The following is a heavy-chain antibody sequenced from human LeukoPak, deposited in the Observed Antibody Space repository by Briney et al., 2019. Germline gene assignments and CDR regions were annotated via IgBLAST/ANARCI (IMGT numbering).Heavy chain of an antibody. CDR3: AKAHAKSGGAFDT. D-gene: IGHD1-26*01. CDR1: RFTFRNYA. V-gene: IGHV3-23*01. CDR2: ISGTADSK. J-gene: IGHJ3*02. Sequence: GGSLRLSCAASRFTFRNYAMSWGRQGPGRGLEWLSFISGTADSKYYADSVKGRFTISRDNPTSTLYLEMNILRAEDTAVYYCAKAHAKSGGAFDTWGQGTMVSVSS.